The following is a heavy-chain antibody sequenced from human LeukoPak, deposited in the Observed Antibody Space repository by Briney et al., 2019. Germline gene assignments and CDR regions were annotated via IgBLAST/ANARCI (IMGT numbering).Heavy chain of an antibody. J-gene: IGHJ6*02. CDR1: GFTFSSYA. CDR2: ISGSGGST. D-gene: IGHD3-10*01. Sequence: PGGSLRLSCAASGFTFSSYAMSWVCQAPGKGLEWVSAISGSGGSTYYADSVKGRFTISRDNSKNTLYLQMNSLRAEDTAVYYCAKGGFPYYYGSGSYPPLNYYYYGMDVWGQGTTVTVSS. V-gene: IGHV3-23*01. CDR3: AKGGFPYYYGSGSYPPLNYYYYGMDV.